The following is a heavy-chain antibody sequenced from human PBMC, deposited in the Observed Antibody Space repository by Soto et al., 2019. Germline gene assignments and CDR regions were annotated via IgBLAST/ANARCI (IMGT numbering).Heavy chain of an antibody. CDR3: AKAPGFFCSSASCYRYYFDY. CDR1: GFPFGDFG. CDR2: ISHDGSDK. J-gene: IGHJ4*02. Sequence: GGPLRLSCAASGFPFGDFGMHCLRQAPCKGLEWVAVISHDGSDKFYADSVKARFTISRDNSKNTLYLQMSGLRAEDTAVYYCAKAPGFFCSSASCYRYYFDYWGQGTLVTVSS. D-gene: IGHD2-2*02. V-gene: IGHV3-30*18.